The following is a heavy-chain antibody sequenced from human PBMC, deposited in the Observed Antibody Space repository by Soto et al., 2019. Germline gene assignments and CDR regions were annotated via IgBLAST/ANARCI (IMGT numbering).Heavy chain of an antibody. CDR2: IYTSGST. D-gene: IGHD5-18*01. J-gene: IGHJ4*02. Sequence: SETLSLTCTVSGGSISSYYWSWTRQPAGKGLEWIGRIYTSGSTNYNPSLKSRVTMSVDTSKNQFSLKLSSVTAADTAVYYCARDPGGYSYGSYYFDYWGQGTLVSVSS. V-gene: IGHV4-4*07. CDR3: ARDPGGYSYGSYYFDY. CDR1: GGSISSYY.